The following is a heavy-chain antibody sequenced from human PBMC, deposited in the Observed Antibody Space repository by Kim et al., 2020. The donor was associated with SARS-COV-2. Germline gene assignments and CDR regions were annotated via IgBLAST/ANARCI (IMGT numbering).Heavy chain of an antibody. V-gene: IGHV3-23*01. J-gene: IGHJ5*02. CDR3: AKGAYSGSYYLT. Sequence: YYADAVEGRFTISKDNTKNTLYLQMNSLRAEDTAVYYCAKGAYSGSYYLTWGQGTLVTVSS. D-gene: IGHD1-26*01.